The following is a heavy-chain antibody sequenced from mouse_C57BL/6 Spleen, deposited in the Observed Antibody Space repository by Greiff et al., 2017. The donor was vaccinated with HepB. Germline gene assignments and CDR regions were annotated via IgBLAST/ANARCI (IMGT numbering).Heavy chain of an antibody. D-gene: IGHD3-2*02. Sequence: QVQLQQPGAELVKPGASVKLSCKASGYTFTSYWMQWVKQRPGQGLEWIGEIDPSDSYTNYNQKFKGKATLTVDKSSSTAYMQLSSLTSEDSAVYYCAMGLTAQALYWGQGTTLTVSS. J-gene: IGHJ2*01. CDR1: GYTFTSYW. CDR3: AMGLTAQALY. CDR2: IDPSDSYT. V-gene: IGHV1-50*01.